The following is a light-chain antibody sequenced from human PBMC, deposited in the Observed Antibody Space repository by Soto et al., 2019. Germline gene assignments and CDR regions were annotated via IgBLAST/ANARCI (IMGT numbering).Light chain of an antibody. CDR1: QTVSSN. Sequence: ERVMTQSPATLSVSPGERVTLPCRASQTVSSNLAWYQQKPGQATRLIIYGASTRANGIPARFGGSGSGTEFTLSIGSLQSEDSAVYYCQQYNNWHPITFGQGTRLEI. J-gene: IGKJ5*01. CDR3: QQYNNWHPIT. CDR2: GAS. V-gene: IGKV3D-15*01.